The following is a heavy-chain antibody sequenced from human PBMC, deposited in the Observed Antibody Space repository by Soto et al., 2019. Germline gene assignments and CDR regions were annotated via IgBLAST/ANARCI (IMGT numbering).Heavy chain of an antibody. D-gene: IGHD6-19*01. CDR2: INQDGGVT. J-gene: IGHJ4*02. CDR3: ARYYRGSGRYFFDY. Sequence: GSLRLSCVASGFTFISSFMGWIRQAPGKGLEWVANINQDGGVTYYVDSVEGRFTISRDNTKDSLYLQMNSLRGEDTAIYYCARYYRGSGRYFFDYWVQGTPVTVSS. V-gene: IGHV3-7*03. CDR1: GFTFISSF.